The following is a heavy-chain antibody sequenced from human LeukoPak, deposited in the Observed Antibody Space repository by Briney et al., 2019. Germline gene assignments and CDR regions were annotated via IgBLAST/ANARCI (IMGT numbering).Heavy chain of an antibody. V-gene: IGHV1-2*02. CDR3: ARGGLPWESLDY. J-gene: IGHJ4*02. CDR2: INLSSGAP. CDR1: VYSFIDGS. D-gene: IGHD1-26*01. Sequence: GASVKVSFTASVYSFIDGSMHWVRQAPGPGLEWMGWINLSSGAPNVEKKFQGRVTMTRDTSISTAHIELTSLQSDDTAVYYCARGGLPWESLDYWGQGTLVTASS.